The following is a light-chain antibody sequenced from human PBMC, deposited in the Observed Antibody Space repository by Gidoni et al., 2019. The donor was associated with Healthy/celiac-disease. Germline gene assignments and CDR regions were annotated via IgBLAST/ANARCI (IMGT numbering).Light chain of an antibody. V-gene: IGKV3-15*01. CDR3: QQYNNWPPYT. Sequence: EIVMTQSPATLSVSPGERATLSCRASQRVSSNLAWYQQTPGQAPSLLIYGASTRATGIPARFSGSGSGTEFTLTISSLQSEDFAVYYCQQYNNWPPYTFGQGTKLEIK. CDR2: GAS. J-gene: IGKJ2*01. CDR1: QRVSSN.